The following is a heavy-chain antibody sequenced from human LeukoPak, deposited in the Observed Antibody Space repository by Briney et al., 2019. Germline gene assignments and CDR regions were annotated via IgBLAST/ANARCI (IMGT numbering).Heavy chain of an antibody. D-gene: IGHD3-10*01. CDR2: IYNSGTT. V-gene: IGHV4-4*08. CDR3: TTRPSGSTWFGVFDF. Sequence: SETLSLTCSVSGVSMSGHYWSWIRQAPGKGLEWIGYIYNSGTTGSSGTTDYNPSLKSRVTMSMDTSKRQFSLKLTSVTAADTALYYCTTRPSGSTWFGVFDFWSRGTLVTVSS. J-gene: IGHJ4*02. CDR1: GVSMSGHY.